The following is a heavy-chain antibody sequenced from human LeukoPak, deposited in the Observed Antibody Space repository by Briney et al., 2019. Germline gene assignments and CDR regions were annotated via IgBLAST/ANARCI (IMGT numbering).Heavy chain of an antibody. CDR1: GFSLSTTGVG. CDR3: ACGYCSAGTCYSPRDDAFDI. Sequence: SGPTLVNPTQTLTLTCTFSGFSLSTTGVGVGWIRQPPGKALEWLAVIYWNDDKRYSPSLKSRLTITKGTSKNQVVLTMTNMDPVDTATYYCACGYCSAGTCYSPRDDAFDIWGQGTMVTVSS. CDR2: IYWNDDK. D-gene: IGHD2-15*01. V-gene: IGHV2-5*01. J-gene: IGHJ3*02.